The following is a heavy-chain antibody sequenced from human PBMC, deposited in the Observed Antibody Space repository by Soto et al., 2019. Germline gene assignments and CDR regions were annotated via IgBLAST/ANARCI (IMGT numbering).Heavy chain of an antibody. CDR3: ARGPYDLSGYYYGELDF. J-gene: IGHJ4*02. D-gene: IGHD3-22*01. V-gene: IGHV3-21*01. CDR1: GFTFTTYT. Sequence: GGSLRLSCEVSGFTFTTYTMNWVRQAPGKGLEWVSSISSTSSHIYYADSVKGRFNISRDNAKDSVYLQMNSLRVEDTAVYYCARGPYDLSGYYYGELDFWGQGTLVTVSS. CDR2: ISSTSSHI.